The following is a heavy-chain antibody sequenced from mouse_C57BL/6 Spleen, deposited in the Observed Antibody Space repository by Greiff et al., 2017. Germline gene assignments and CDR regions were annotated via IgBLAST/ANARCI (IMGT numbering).Heavy chain of an antibody. J-gene: IGHJ4*01. V-gene: IGHV1-39*01. Sequence: EVQLQQSGPELVKPGASVKISCKASGYSFTDYNMNWVKQSNGKSLEWIGVINPNYGTTSYNQKFKGKATLTVDQSSSTAYMQLNSLTSEDSAVYYGARPDYYGSYYYAMDYWGQGTSVTVSS. D-gene: IGHD1-1*01. CDR1: GYSFTDYN. CDR3: ARPDYYGSYYYAMDY. CDR2: INPNYGTT.